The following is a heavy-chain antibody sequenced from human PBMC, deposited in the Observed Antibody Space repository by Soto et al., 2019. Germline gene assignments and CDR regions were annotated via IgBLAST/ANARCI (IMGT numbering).Heavy chain of an antibody. CDR2: IYYSGST. Sequence: TLSLTCTVSGGSVSSGAYYWTWIRQRPGKSLEWIGYIYYSGSTYYSPSLKSRLSISLDTSKNQFSLRLSSVTAADTAMYYCARARLRAVYAFDIWGQGTMVTVSS. J-gene: IGHJ3*02. D-gene: IGHD5-12*01. CDR3: ARARLRAVYAFDI. V-gene: IGHV4-31*03. CDR1: GGSVSSGAYY.